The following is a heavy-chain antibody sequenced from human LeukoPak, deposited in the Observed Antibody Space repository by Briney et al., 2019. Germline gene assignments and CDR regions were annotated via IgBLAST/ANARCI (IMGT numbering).Heavy chain of an antibody. CDR3: ATPGHYYDSSGLGYFDY. J-gene: IGHJ4*02. V-gene: IGHV1-69*13. CDR2: IIPIFGTA. D-gene: IGHD3-22*01. CDR1: GGTFISYA. Sequence: SVKVSCKASGGTFISYAISWVRQAPGQGLEWMGGIIPIFGTANYAQKFQGRVTITADESTSTAYMELSSLRSEDTAVYYCATPGHYYDSSGLGYFDYWGQGTLVTVSS.